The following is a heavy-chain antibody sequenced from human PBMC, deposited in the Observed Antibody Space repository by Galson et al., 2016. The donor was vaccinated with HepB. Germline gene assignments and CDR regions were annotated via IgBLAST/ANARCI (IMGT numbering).Heavy chain of an antibody. V-gene: IGHV3-30*18. J-gene: IGHJ6*02. CDR3: AKDEFLEGDYYYYGMDV. D-gene: IGHD3-3*01. CDR2: ISYDGSKK. Sequence: SLRLSCAASGFTFSSYGMYWVRPAPGKGLEWVAVISYDGSKKYYADSVKGRFTISRDNSKNTLYLQMSSLRAEDTAVYYCAKDEFLEGDYYYYGMDVWGQGTTVTVSS. CDR1: GFTFSSYG.